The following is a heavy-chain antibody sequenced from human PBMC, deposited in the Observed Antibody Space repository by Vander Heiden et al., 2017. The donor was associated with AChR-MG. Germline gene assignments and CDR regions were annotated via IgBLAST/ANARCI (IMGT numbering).Heavy chain of an antibody. J-gene: IGHJ6*02. V-gene: IGHV1-69*04. CDR1: GAPFSSYA. D-gene: IGHD2-2*01. CDR2: IIPILGIA. Sequence: QVQLEQSGAEVKTPGSPVKVSCKPSGAPFSSYAMSWVRQAPGQGLEWRGRIIPILGIANYAQKFQGRVTITADKSTSTAYMELSSLRSEDTAVYYCARDLVGSKGSIGMDVWGQGTTVTVSS. CDR3: ARDLVGSKGSIGMDV.